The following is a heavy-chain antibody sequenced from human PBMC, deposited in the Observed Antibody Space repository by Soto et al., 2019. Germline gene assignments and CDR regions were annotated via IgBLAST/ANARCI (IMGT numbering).Heavy chain of an antibody. CDR1: GGSISSGGYY. Sequence: QVQLQESGPGLVKPSQTLSLTCTVSGGSISSGGYYWSWIRQHPGKGLEWIGYIYYSGSTYYIPSLRTRGTISVDTSKNRFSLKLSSVTAADTAVDYCARYSSSWPNYYFDYWGQGTLVTVSS. D-gene: IGHD6-13*01. V-gene: IGHV4-31*03. J-gene: IGHJ4*02. CDR2: IYYSGST. CDR3: ARYSSSWPNYYFDY.